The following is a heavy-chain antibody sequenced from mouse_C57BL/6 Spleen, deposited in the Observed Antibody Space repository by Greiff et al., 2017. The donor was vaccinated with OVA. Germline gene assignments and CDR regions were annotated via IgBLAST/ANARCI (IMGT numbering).Heavy chain of an antibody. J-gene: IGHJ3*01. D-gene: IGHD1-1*01. V-gene: IGHV1-52*01. Sequence: QVQLQQSGAELVRPGSSVKLSCKASGYTFTSYWMHWVKQRPIQGLEWIGNIDPSDSETHYNQKFKDKATLTVDKSSSTAYMQLSSLTSEDSAVYYCASEAVVPFAYWGQGTLVTVSA. CDR1: GYTFTSYW. CDR3: ASEAVVPFAY. CDR2: IDPSDSET.